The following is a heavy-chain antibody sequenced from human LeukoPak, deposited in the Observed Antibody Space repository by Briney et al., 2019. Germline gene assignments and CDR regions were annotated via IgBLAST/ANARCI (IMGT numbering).Heavy chain of an antibody. CDR3: ARDRGAVAGFDAFDM. CDR2: IYYTGST. V-gene: IGHV4-59*01. CDR1: GGSTSSYY. D-gene: IGHD6-19*01. J-gene: IGHJ3*02. Sequence: SETLSLTCTVSGGSTSSYYWSWIRQPPGKGLEWIGYIYYTGSTNYNPSLKSRVTISVDTSKNQFSLKLSSVTAADTAVYYCARDRGAVAGFDAFDMWGQGTMVTVSS.